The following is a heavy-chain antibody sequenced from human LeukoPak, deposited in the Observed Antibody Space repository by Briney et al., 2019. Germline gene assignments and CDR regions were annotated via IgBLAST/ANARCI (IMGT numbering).Heavy chain of an antibody. CDR1: GYTFTSYY. J-gene: IGHJ4*02. D-gene: IGHD2-2*01. V-gene: IGHV1-46*03. CDR2: INPSGGST. CDR3: ARGWYCSSTSCSEPHY. Sequence: ASVKVSCKASGYTFTSYYMHWVRQAPGQGLEWMGIINPSGGSTSYAQKFQGRVTMTRDTSTSTVYMELSSLRFEDTAVYYCARGWYCSSTSCSEPHYWGQGTLVTVSS.